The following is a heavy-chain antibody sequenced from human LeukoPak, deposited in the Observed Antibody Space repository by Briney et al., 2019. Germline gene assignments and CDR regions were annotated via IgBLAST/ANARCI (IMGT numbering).Heavy chain of an antibody. CDR2: IYYSGTT. D-gene: IGHD6-13*01. Sequence: KPSETLSLTCSVSRGSISSSNYYWGWIRQPPGKGLEWIGNIYYSGTTYYNPSLPSLKSRVTISVDTSKNQHSLKLSSVTAADTALYYCARSGIAAYATDHWGQGSLVTVSS. V-gene: IGHV4-39*07. J-gene: IGHJ5*02. CDR3: ARSGIAAYATDH. CDR1: RGSISSSNYY.